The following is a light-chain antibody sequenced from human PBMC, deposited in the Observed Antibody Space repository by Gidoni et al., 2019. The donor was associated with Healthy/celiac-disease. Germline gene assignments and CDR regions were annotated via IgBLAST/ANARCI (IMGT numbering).Light chain of an antibody. V-gene: IGKV1-39*01. J-gene: IGKJ4*01. CDR1: QSISSL. CDR3: QQSYSSVLT. CDR2: AAS. Sequence: DIQMTQSPSSLSASVGDRVTIPFRASQSISSLLHWYQQKPGKAPNLLVYAASTLQSGVPSRFSGSGFGTDFTLTISSLQPEDFATYYCQQSYSSVLTFXGXTKVEIK.